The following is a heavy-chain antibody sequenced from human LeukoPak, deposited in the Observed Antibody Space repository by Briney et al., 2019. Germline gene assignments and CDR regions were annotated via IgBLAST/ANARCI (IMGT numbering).Heavy chain of an antibody. Sequence: PGGSLRLSCAASGFTFSSYAMSWVRQAPGKGLEWVSAISGSGGSTYYADSVKGRFTISRDNSKNTLYLQMNSLRAEDTAVYYCAKDSGYDSSGYPLPFDYWGQGTLVTVSS. D-gene: IGHD3-22*01. CDR2: ISGSGGST. CDR3: AKDSGYDSSGYPLPFDY. V-gene: IGHV3-23*01. CDR1: GFTFSSYA. J-gene: IGHJ4*02.